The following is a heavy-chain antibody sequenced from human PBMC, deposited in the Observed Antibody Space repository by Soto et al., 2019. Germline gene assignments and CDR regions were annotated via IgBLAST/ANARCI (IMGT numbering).Heavy chain of an antibody. D-gene: IGHD3-10*01. CDR3: ARDSTGSGLDYGMDV. V-gene: IGHV3-11*06. CDR2: ISSDSIYT. J-gene: IGHJ6*01. Sequence: QVQLVESGGGLVKPGGSLRLSCAASGFTFNDHYMTWIRQAPGKGLEWVSFISSDSIYTNSADSVKSRFTISRDNAKNLLYLQMSSLRVEDTAVYYCARDSTGSGLDYGMDVW. CDR1: GFTFNDHY.